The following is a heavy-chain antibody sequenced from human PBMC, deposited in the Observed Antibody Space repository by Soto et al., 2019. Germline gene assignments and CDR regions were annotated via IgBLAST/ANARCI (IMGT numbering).Heavy chain of an antibody. CDR3: ARDPFDYDILTGYAFDI. D-gene: IGHD3-9*01. V-gene: IGHV4-31*03. J-gene: IGHJ3*02. Sequence: SETLSLTCTVSGGSISSGGYYWSWIRQHPGKGLEWIGYIYYSGSTYYNPSLKSRVTISVDTSKNQFSLKLSSVTAADTAVYYCARDPFDYDILTGYAFDIWGQGTMVTVSS. CDR2: IYYSGST. CDR1: GGSISSGGYY.